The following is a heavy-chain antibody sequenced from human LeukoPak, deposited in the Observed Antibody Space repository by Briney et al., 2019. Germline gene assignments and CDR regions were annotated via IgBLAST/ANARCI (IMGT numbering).Heavy chain of an antibody. V-gene: IGHV3-7*01. CDR1: GFTFSSYW. J-gene: IGHJ5*02. D-gene: IGHD2-15*01. Sequence: GGSLRLSCAASGFTFSSYWMSWVRQAPGKGLEWVANIKQDGSEKYYVDSVKGRFTISRDNAKNSLYLQMNSLRAEDTAVYYCARVVVVAATHWFDPWGQEPWSPSPQ. CDR3: ARVVVVAATHWFDP. CDR2: IKQDGSEK.